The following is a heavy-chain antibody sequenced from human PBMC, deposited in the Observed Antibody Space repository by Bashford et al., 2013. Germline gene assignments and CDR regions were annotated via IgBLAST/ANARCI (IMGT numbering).Heavy chain of an antibody. Sequence: SVKVSCKASGGTFSSYAISWVRQAPGQGLEWMGGIIPIFGTANYAQKFQGRVTITADESTSTAYMELSSLRSEDTAVYYCAATFDWLLSRTYYFDYWGQGTLVTVSS. CDR1: GGTFSSYA. J-gene: IGHJ4*02. V-gene: IGHV1-69*13. CDR2: IIPIFGTA. D-gene: IGHD3-9*01. CDR3: AATFDWLLSRTYYFDY.